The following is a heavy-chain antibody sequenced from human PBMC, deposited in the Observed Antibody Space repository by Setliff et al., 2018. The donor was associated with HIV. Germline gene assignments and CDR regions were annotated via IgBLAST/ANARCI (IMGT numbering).Heavy chain of an antibody. D-gene: IGHD2-15*01. Sequence: PSETLSLTCTVSGSSISGHFWTWIRQPPGKGLEWIGYIYTTGSTNYNPSLTSRVTISVDTSKNKFSLKMRSVTAADTAVYYCARSSRGYCSGGSCYGFDPWGQGNLVTVSS. CDR3: ARSSRGYCSGGSCYGFDP. CDR2: IYTTGST. J-gene: IGHJ5*02. CDR1: GSSISGHF. V-gene: IGHV4-59*11.